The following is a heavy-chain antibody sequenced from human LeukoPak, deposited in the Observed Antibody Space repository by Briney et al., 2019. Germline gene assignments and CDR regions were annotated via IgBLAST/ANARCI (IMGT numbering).Heavy chain of an antibody. Sequence: GGSLRLSCTTSGLTFSNYAMTWVRQAPGKGLEWVSSISGTGHHTYYPDSVKGRFTISRDNSKSTLYLQMNSLRAEDTAVFCCAKCLTEGGYCYFDYWGHGTLVTVSS. CDR1: GLTFSNYA. J-gene: IGHJ4*01. D-gene: IGHD2-21*01. CDR3: AKCLTEGGYCYFDY. V-gene: IGHV3-23*01. CDR2: ISGTGHHT.